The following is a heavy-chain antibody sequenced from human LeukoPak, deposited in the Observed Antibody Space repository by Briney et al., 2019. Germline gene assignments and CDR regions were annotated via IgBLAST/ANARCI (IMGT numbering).Heavy chain of an antibody. CDR1: GFTFSDFG. Sequence: GGSLRLSWAAPGFTFSDFGMDWLRKAPGKGLEWGASINPGGSDHYCVDSVKGRFSISRDNAKNSLYLQMNSLRVEDTAMYYCARDDGSSCFSYWGQGALVTVSS. CDR3: ARDDGSSCFSY. D-gene: IGHD3-10*01. V-gene: IGHV3-7*01. CDR2: INPGGSDH. J-gene: IGHJ4*02.